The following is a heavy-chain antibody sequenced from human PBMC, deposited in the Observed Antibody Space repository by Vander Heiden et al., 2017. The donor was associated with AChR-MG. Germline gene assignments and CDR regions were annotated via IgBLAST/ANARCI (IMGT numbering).Heavy chain of an antibody. CDR1: GGSISSGGYY. D-gene: IGHD3-3*01. J-gene: IGHJ3*02. V-gene: IGHV4-31*03. Sequence: QVQLQESGPGLGKPSQTLSLTCTVTGGSISSGGYYWSWIRQHPGKGLEWIGYIYYSGSTYYNPSLKSRVTISVDTSKNQFSLKLSSVTAADTAVYYCARDYYCLSGWYAFDIWGHGTLVTVSS. CDR2: IYYSGST. CDR3: ARDYYCLSGWYAFDI.